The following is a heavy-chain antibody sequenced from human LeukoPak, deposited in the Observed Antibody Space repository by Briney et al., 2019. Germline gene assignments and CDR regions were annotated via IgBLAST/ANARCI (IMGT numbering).Heavy chain of an antibody. D-gene: IGHD1-14*01. CDR1: GGSISSYY. CDR2: IYTSGST. V-gene: IGHV4-4*09. CDR3: VVWVSRGWFDP. J-gene: IGHJ5*02. Sequence: SETLPLTCTVSGGSISSYYWSWIRQPPGKGLEWIGYIYTSGSTNYNPSLKSRVTISVDTSKNQFSLKLSSVTAADTAVYYCVVWVSRGWFDPWGQGTLVTVSS.